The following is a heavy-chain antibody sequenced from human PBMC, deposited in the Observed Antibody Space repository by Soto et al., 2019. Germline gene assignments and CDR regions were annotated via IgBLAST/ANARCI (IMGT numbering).Heavy chain of an antibody. CDR2: IYPGDSDT. V-gene: IGHV5-51*01. Sequence: VESLKISCKGSGYSFTSYWIGWVRQMPGKGLEWMGIIYPGDSDTRYSPSFQGHVTISADKSISTAYLQWSSLKASDTAMYYCARTSMQSRGYSYGHGGMDVWGQGTTVTVSS. D-gene: IGHD5-18*01. CDR1: GYSFTSYW. J-gene: IGHJ6*02. CDR3: ARTSMQSRGYSYGHGGMDV.